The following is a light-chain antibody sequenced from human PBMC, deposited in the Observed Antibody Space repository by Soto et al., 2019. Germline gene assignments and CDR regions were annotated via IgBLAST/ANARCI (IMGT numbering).Light chain of an antibody. Sequence: EVVLTQSPGTLSLSPGERGALSCRASQSISTTDLTWYQQRPGQAPRVLIYGTSTRATGIPDRFSGSGPGTDFTLTISRLEPEDFAVYYCQHYGTSPKWTFGPGTKVDIK. CDR2: GTS. CDR1: QSISTTD. J-gene: IGKJ1*01. V-gene: IGKV3-20*01. CDR3: QHYGTSPKWT.